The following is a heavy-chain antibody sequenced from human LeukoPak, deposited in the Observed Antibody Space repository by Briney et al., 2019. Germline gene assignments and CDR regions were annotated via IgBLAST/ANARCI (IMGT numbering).Heavy chain of an antibody. V-gene: IGHV4-61*02. J-gene: IGHJ4*02. D-gene: IGHD3-22*01. CDR1: VGSISSSSYY. CDR2: IYTSGST. Sequence: SETLSLTCTVPVGSISSSSYYWSWIRQPAGKGLEWIGRIYTSGSTNYNPSLKTRVTMSVDTSKNQFSLKLSSATAADTAVYYCARGGWNKFDYWGQGTLVTVSS. CDR3: ARGGWNKFDY.